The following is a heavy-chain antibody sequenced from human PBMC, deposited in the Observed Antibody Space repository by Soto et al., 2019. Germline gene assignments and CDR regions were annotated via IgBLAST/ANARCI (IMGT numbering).Heavy chain of an antibody. D-gene: IGHD3-22*01. CDR1: GYTFTSYC. CDR2: ISAYNGNT. Sequence: GDSVKVSCKASGYTFTSYCISWVLQAPGQGLEWMGWISAYNGNTNYAQKRQGRVTMTTDTSTSTAYMELRSLRSDDTAVYYCAREPVDYYDSSGPFGYWGQGTLVTVSS. J-gene: IGHJ4*02. V-gene: IGHV1-18*01. CDR3: AREPVDYYDSSGPFGY.